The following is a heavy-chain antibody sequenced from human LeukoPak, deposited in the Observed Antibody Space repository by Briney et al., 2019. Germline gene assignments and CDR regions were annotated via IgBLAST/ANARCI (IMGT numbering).Heavy chain of an antibody. CDR1: GGSISSYY. CDR3: ARLTPTTLSLYYYYMDV. Sequence: PSETLSLTCTVSGGSISSYYWSWIRQPPGKGLEWIGYIYYSGSTNYNPSLKSRVTISVDTSKNQFSLKLTSVTAADTAVYYCARLTPTTLSLYYYYMDVWGKGTTVTVSS. CDR2: IYYSGST. D-gene: IGHD2/OR15-2a*01. V-gene: IGHV4-59*12. J-gene: IGHJ6*03.